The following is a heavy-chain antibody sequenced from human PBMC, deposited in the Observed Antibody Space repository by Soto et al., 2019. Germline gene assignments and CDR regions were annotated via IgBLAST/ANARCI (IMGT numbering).Heavy chain of an antibody. CDR3: ARQGYCSSTSCRHYYYYGMDV. J-gene: IGHJ6*02. Sequence: QVQLVQSGAEVKKPGASVKVSCKASGYTFSSYGISWVRQAPGQGLEWMGWISAYNGNTNYAQKPQGRATXTXXXAXXTAYMELRSLRSDDTAVYYCARQGYCSSTSCRHYYYYGMDVWGQGTTVTVSS. D-gene: IGHD2-2*01. CDR2: ISAYNGNT. V-gene: IGHV1-18*01. CDR1: GYTFSSYG.